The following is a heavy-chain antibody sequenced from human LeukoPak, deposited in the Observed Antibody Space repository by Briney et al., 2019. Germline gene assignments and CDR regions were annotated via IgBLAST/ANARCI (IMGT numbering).Heavy chain of an antibody. Sequence: SETLSLTCTVSGGSISSGGYYWSWIRQPPGKGLEWIGYIYHSGSTYYNPSLKSRVTISVDRSKNQFSLKLSSVTAADTAVYYCARDSGSYPFDYWGQGTLVSVSS. CDR3: ARDSGSYPFDY. J-gene: IGHJ4*02. D-gene: IGHD1-26*01. V-gene: IGHV4-30-2*01. CDR2: IYHSGST. CDR1: GGSISSGGYY.